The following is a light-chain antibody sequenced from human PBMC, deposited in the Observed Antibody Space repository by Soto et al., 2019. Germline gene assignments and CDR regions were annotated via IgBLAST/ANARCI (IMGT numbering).Light chain of an antibody. CDR1: QSVSNNY. J-gene: IGKJ1*01. CDR2: GAS. CDR3: QQYGSSGT. V-gene: IGKV3-20*01. Sequence: EIVLPQSPGTLSRSAGERATVSGRASQSVSNNYLAWYQQKPGQAPRLLIYGASNRATGTQDRFSGSGSGTDFTLTISRLEPEDFEVYYCQQYGSSGTCGQGTKVDIK.